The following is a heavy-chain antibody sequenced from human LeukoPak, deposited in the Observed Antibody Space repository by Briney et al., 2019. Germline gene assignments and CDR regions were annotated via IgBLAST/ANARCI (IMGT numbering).Heavy chain of an antibody. CDR3: ARRLYYFDY. Sequence: PSETLSLTCTVSGGSISSYYWSWIRQPPGKGLEWIGSIYYSGGTYYNPSLKSRVTISVDTSKNQFSLKLSSVTAADTAVYYCARRLYYFDYWGQGTLVTVSS. V-gene: IGHV4-39*01. D-gene: IGHD2-8*01. CDR1: GGSISSYY. CDR2: IYYSGGT. J-gene: IGHJ4*02.